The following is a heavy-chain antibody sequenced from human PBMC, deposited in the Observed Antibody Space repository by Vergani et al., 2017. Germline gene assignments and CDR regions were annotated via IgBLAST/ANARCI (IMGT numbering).Heavy chain of an antibody. V-gene: IGHV3-30*02. CDR2: IRYDGSNK. J-gene: IGHJ4*02. Sequence: QVQLVESGGGVVQPGGSLRLSCAASGFTFSSYGMHWVRQAPGKGLEWVAFIRYDGSNKYYADSVKGRFTISRDNSKNTLYLQMNSLRAEDMAVYYCAKCTSRASGCSGPDCYWGQGTLVTVSS. CDR1: GFTFSSYG. CDR3: AKCTSRASGCSGPDCY. D-gene: IGHD3-10*02.